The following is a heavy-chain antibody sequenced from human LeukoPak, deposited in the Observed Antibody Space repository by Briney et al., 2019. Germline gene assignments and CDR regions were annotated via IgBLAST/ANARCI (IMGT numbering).Heavy chain of an antibody. J-gene: IGHJ4*02. CDR1: GGSISSYY. Sequence: PSETLSLTCTVSGGSISSYYWSWLRQPPGEGLEWVGYIYYSGSTKDNPSLKSRVAISVDTSKNQFSLKLSSVTAADTAGYYCARGRGWLQSTPFDYWGQGTLVTVSS. V-gene: IGHV4-59*01. D-gene: IGHD5-24*01. CDR2: IYYSGST. CDR3: ARGRGWLQSTPFDY.